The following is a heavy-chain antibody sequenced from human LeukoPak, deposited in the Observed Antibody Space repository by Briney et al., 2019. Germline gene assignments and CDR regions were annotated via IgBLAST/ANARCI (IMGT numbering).Heavy chain of an antibody. CDR3: AKEGSGWHFDY. J-gene: IGHJ4*02. CDR1: GFTFSSYA. V-gene: IGHV3-23*01. Sequence: VGSLRLSCAVPGFTFSSYAMSWVRQAPGKGLEWVSAISGSGGSTYYADSVKGRFTISRDNSKNTLYLQMNSLRTEDTAVYYCAKEGSGWHFDYWGQGTLVTVSS. CDR2: ISGSGGST. D-gene: IGHD6-25*01.